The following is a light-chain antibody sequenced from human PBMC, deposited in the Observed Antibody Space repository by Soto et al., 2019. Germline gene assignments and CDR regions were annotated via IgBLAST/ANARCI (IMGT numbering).Light chain of an antibody. V-gene: IGKV1-5*01. Sequence: DIQMTQSPATLSASVGDRVTITCRASQTISTSLAWYQQQPGKAPSLLIYDATSLQSGVPSRFSGSGSGTEFILTITSLQPDDSATYYCQQYDDYPFIFGAGTKVDIK. J-gene: IGKJ3*01. CDR3: QQYDDYPFI. CDR2: DAT. CDR1: QTISTS.